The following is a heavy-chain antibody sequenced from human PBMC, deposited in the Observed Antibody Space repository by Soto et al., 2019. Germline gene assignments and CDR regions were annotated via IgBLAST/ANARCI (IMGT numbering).Heavy chain of an antibody. J-gene: IGHJ4*02. CDR2: IYTSGST. CDR1: GGSISSYY. D-gene: IGHD3-22*01. CDR3: ARLASRNYYDSSGYWPLFDY. Sequence: PSETLSLTCTVSGGSISSYYWSWIRQPAGKGLEWIGRIYTSGSTNYNPSLKSRVTMSVDTSKNQFSLKLSSVTAADTAVYYCARLASRNYYDSSGYWPLFDYWGQGTLVTVSS. V-gene: IGHV4-4*07.